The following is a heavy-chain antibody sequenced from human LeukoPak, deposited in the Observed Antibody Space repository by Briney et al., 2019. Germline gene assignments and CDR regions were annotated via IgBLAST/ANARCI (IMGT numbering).Heavy chain of an antibody. J-gene: IGHJ4*02. CDR2: ISSSSSYI. Sequence: PGGSLRLSCAASGFTFGSYSMNWVRQAPGKGLEWVSSISSSSSYIYYADSVKGRFTISRDNAKDSLYLQMNSLRAEDTAVYYCARDMTVAGSDYWGQGTLVTVSS. CDR1: GFTFGSYS. D-gene: IGHD6-19*01. V-gene: IGHV3-21*01. CDR3: ARDMTVAGSDY.